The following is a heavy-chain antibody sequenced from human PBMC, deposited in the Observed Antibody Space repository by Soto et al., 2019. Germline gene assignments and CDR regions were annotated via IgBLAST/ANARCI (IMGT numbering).Heavy chain of an antibody. CDR3: ARGLGTNGLAV. D-gene: IGHD7-27*01. V-gene: IGHV1-18*04. Sequence: QVQLLQSGAEVKKPGASVKVSFKASGYKFTTYGITWVRKAPGQGLEWLGGISTYNGNTDYAQNLQDRVTMTTETSTSTAYLEVRSRPSDDAAVYLCARGLGTNGLAVGGQGTTVTFSS. CDR2: ISTYNGNT. J-gene: IGHJ6*02. CDR1: GYKFTTYG.